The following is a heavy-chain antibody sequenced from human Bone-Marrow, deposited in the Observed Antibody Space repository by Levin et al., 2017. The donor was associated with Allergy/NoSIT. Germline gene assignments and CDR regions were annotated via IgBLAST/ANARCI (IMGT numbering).Heavy chain of an antibody. Sequence: GESLKISCAASGFTFSNAWMSWVRQAPGKGLEWVGRIKSKTDGGTTDYAAPVKGRFTISRDDSKNTLYLQMNSLKTEDTAVYYCTTPTNIVVVPAAINHRSFFDYWGQGTLVTVSS. CDR2: IKSKTDGGTT. J-gene: IGHJ4*02. D-gene: IGHD2-2*01. V-gene: IGHV3-15*01. CDR1: GFTFSNAW. CDR3: TTPTNIVVVPAAINHRSFFDY.